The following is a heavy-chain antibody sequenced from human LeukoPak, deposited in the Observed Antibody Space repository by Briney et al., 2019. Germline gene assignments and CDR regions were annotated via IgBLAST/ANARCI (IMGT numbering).Heavy chain of an antibody. D-gene: IGHD2-2*02. V-gene: IGHV1-2*02. CDR2: INPNSGGT. CDR1: GYTFTGYY. J-gene: IGHJ5*02. Sequence: ASVKVSCKASGYTFTGYYMHWVRQAPGQGLEWVGWINPNSGGTNYAQKFQGRVTMTRDTSISTAYMELSRLRSDDTAVYYCAFEGGYCSSTSCYTHNWFDPWGQGTLVTVSS. CDR3: AFEGGYCSSTSCYTHNWFDP.